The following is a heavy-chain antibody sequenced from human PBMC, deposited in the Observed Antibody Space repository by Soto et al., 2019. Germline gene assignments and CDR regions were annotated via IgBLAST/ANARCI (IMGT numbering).Heavy chain of an antibody. CDR2: ISANNGKT. V-gene: IGHV1-18*01. CDR1: GYTFTNYG. J-gene: IGHJ2*01. CDR3: ARDPDYYGSGSYFDL. Sequence: QVQLVQSGAEVKKPGASVKVSCKASGYTFTNYGISWARQAPGQGLEWMGWISANNGKTNYAQNVQGRVTMTTDTSTTTAYMELRSLRSDDTAIYYCARDPDYYGSGSYFDLWGRCTLVTVSS. D-gene: IGHD3-10*01.